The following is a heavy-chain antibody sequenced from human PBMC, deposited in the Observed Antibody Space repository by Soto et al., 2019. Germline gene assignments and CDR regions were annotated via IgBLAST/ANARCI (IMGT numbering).Heavy chain of an antibody. D-gene: IGHD3-10*01. CDR2: IIPILGIA. V-gene: IGHV1-69*02. CDR3: ARVGDYGSGFDY. Sequence: QVQLVQSGAEVKKPGSSVKVSCKASGGTFSSYTISWVRQAPGQGLEWMGRIIPILGIANYAQKFQGRVTITADKSTRPAYMELSSLSSEDTAVYYCARVGDYGSGFDYWGQGTLVTVSS. J-gene: IGHJ4*02. CDR1: GGTFSSYT.